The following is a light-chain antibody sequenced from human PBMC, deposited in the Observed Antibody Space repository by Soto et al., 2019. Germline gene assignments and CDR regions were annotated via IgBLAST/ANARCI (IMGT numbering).Light chain of an antibody. CDR1: GSDVGAYKY. V-gene: IGLV2-11*01. Sequence: QSVLTQPRSVSGSPGQSVTISCTGTGSDVGAYKYVSWYQQNPGKAPKLMIYDVSERPSGVPDRFSGSKSGNMASLTISGLQAEDEADYSCCAYAGSYTLVFGGGTKVTVL. J-gene: IGLJ2*01. CDR2: DVS. CDR3: CAYAGSYTLV.